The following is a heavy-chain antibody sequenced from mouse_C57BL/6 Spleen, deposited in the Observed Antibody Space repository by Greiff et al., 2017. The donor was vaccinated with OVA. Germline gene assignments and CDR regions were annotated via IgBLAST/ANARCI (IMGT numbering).Heavy chain of an antibody. V-gene: IGHV1-72*01. D-gene: IGHD4-1*01. Sequence: QVQLQQPGAELVKPGASVKLSCKASGYTFTSYWMHWVKQRPGRGLEWIGRIDPNSGGTKYNEKFKSKATLTVDKPSSTAYMQLSSLTTEDSAVYDVAKSGGNWGYYAMDYWGQGTSVTVSS. J-gene: IGHJ4*01. CDR3: AKSGGNWGYYAMDY. CDR1: GYTFTSYW. CDR2: IDPNSGGT.